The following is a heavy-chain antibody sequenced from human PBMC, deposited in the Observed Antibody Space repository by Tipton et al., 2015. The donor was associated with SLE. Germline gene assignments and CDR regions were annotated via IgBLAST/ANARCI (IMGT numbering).Heavy chain of an antibody. J-gene: IGHJ4*02. D-gene: IGHD6-13*01. Sequence: SLRLSCAASGFTFDDYAMHWVRQAPGKGLEWVSGISWNSGSIGYADSVKGRFTISRDSSKNTMYLQMKSLRAEDTAVYYCAKDGGQQLVSWGQGTLVTVSS. CDR2: ISWNSGSI. CDR1: GFTFDDYA. V-gene: IGHV3-9*01. CDR3: AKDGGQQLVS.